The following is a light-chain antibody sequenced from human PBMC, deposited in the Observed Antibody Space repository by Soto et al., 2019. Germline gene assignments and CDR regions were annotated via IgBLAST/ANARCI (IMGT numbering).Light chain of an antibody. CDR1: QSISSSY. V-gene: IGKV3-20*01. CDR3: QQYGSSLIT. CDR2: GAS. Sequence: EIVLTQSPGTLSLSPGERATLSCRASQSISSSYLAWYQQKPGQAPRLLIYGASSRATGIPDRFSGGGSGTDFSLTISRLEPEDFAVYYCQQYGSSLITFGQGTRLDIK. J-gene: IGKJ5*01.